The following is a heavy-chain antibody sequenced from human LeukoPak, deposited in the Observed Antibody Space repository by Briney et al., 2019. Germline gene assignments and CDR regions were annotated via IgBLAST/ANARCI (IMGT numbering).Heavy chain of an antibody. CDR3: SAGATTYCGEDCYPSFLFCHGIDV. CDR2: IVVDGGNT. CDR1: GFTFTTFA. J-gene: IGHJ6*02. V-gene: IGHV1-58*01. D-gene: IGHD2-21*02. Sequence: GASVKVSCKASGFTFTTFAVQWVRQARGQRLEWIGWIVVDGGNTHYAQKFQERVDIITDRSTNTVFMELRSLRSDDTAVYYCSAGATTYCGEDCYPSFLFCHGIDVWGQGTTVTVSS.